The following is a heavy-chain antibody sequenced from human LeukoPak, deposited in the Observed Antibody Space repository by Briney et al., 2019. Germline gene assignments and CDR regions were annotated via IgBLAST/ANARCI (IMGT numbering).Heavy chain of an antibody. J-gene: IGHJ4*02. CDR2: ISGRGDNT. D-gene: IGHD6-19*01. Sequence: PGGSLRLSCAASGFTFSGYGMSWVRQAPGKGLEWVSGISGRGDNTDYADSVKGRFTVSRDNSKNTLYLQMSSLRAEDTAVYYCARSSSGWYQFDYWGQGTLVTVSS. CDR1: GFTFSGYG. CDR3: ARSSSGWYQFDY. V-gene: IGHV3-23*01.